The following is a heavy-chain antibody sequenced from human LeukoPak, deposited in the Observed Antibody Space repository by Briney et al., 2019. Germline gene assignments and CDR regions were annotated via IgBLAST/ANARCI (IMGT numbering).Heavy chain of an antibody. CDR2: IKQDGSEK. CDR3: AKTGYGDYVSIDWFDP. V-gene: IGHV3-7*01. CDR1: GFTFSSYW. D-gene: IGHD4-17*01. Sequence: GGSLRLSCAASGFTFSSYWMSWVRQAPGKGLEWVANIKQDGSEKYYVDSVKGRFTISRDNAKNSLYLQMYSLRAEDTAVYYCAKTGYGDYVSIDWFDPWGQGTLVTVSS. J-gene: IGHJ5*02.